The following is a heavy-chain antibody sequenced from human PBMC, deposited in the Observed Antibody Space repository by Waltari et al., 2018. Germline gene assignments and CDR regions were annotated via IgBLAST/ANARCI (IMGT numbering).Heavy chain of an antibody. J-gene: IGHJ5*02. D-gene: IGHD3-3*01. CDR1: GYTFTSYA. CDR3: ARVITRWGRITIFGGGFDP. V-gene: IGHV1-3*01. Sequence: QVQLVQSGAEVKKPGASVKVSCKASGYTFTSYAMHWVRQAPGQRLEWMGWINAGNGNTKYSQKFQGRVTITRDTSASTAYMELSSLRSEDTAVYYCARVITRWGRITIFGGGFDPWGQGTLVTVSS. CDR2: INAGNGNT.